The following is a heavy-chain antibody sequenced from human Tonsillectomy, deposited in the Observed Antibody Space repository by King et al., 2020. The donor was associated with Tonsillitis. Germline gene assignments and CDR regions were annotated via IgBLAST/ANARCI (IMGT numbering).Heavy chain of an antibody. CDR1: GGTFSSYA. CDR2: IIPIFGTA. V-gene: IGHV1-69*01. D-gene: IGHD2-2*01. J-gene: IGHJ6*02. Sequence: VQLVESGAEVKKPGSSVKVSCKASGGTFSSYAVSWVRQAPGQGLEWMGGIIPIFGTANYAQKFQGRVTITADESTSTAYMELSSLRSEDTAVHYCARIYCSSTSCYFGRNYYYYGMDVWGQGTTVTVSS. CDR3: ARIYCSSTSCYFGRNYYYYGMDV.